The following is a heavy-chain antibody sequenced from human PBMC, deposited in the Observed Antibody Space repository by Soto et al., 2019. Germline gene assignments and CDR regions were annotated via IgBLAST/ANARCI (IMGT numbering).Heavy chain of an antibody. Sequence: PGWSLRLSCASSGFTFISYGMHWVRQAPGKGLEWVAVISYDGRNKYYADAVKGRFTISRDNSKNTLYLQMSSLRAEDTAVYYCVKDGSSGWPYFYDMDVWGQGTTVTVSS. CDR3: VKDGSSGWPYFYDMDV. V-gene: IGHV3-30*18. D-gene: IGHD6-19*01. CDR2: ISYDGRNK. CDR1: GFTFISYG. J-gene: IGHJ6*02.